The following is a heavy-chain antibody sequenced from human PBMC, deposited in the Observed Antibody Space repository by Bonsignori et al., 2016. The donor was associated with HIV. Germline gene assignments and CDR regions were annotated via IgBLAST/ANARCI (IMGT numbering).Heavy chain of an antibody. D-gene: IGHD4-11*01. J-gene: IGHJ6*03. V-gene: IGHV3-7*01. CDR3: ARVGGSSNFYFYYYMDV. CDR2: IKQDGSDT. Sequence: WIRQPPGKGLEGVANIKQDGSDTYYVDSVRGRFTISRDNAKNSLYLQMNNLRVDDMAVYYCARVGGSSNFYFYYYMDVWGKGTAVTVSS.